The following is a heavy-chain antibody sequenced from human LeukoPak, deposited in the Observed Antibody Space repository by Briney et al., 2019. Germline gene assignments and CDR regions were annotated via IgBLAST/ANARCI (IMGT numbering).Heavy chain of an antibody. Sequence: SVKVSCKASGGTFSSYAISWVRQAPGQGLEWMGGIIPIFGTANYAQKFQGRVTITADESTSTAYMELSSLRSEDTAVYYCAIGRTGPGYYYYYMDVWGKGTTVTVSS. CDR1: GGTFSSYA. CDR3: AIGRTGPGYYYYYMDV. J-gene: IGHJ6*03. V-gene: IGHV1-69*13. CDR2: IIPIFGTA. D-gene: IGHD1-1*01.